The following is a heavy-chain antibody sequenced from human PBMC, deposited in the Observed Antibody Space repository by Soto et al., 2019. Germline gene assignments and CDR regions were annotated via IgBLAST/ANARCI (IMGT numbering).Heavy chain of an antibody. CDR3: ARGDFASGSYYNTIPTWFDP. CDR1: GGSIRTSSYY. V-gene: IGHV4-39*01. CDR2: IYYSGTT. D-gene: IGHD3-10*01. J-gene: IGHJ5*02. Sequence: PSETLSLTCTVSGGSIRTSSYYLGWSRQPPGKGLEWMGPIYYSGTTYYTPSLKSRLTISVDTSKNKLSLKLSYLTAADTAVVFCARGDFASGSYYNTIPTWFDPWGQGTLVTVSS.